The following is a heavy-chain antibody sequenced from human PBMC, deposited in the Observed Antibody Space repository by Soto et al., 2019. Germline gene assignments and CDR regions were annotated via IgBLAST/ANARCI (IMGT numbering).Heavy chain of an antibody. CDR1: GYTFTSYD. CDR3: ARSGNRDYLYSFAY. CDR2: MNPNSGNT. V-gene: IGHV1-8*01. D-gene: IGHD4-17*01. J-gene: IGHJ4*02. Sequence: ASVKVSCKASGYTFTSYDINWVRQATGQGLEWMGWMNPNSGNTGYAQKFQGRVTMTRNTSISTAYMELSSLRPDDTAVYYCARSGNRDYLYSFAYWGQVTPATDSS.